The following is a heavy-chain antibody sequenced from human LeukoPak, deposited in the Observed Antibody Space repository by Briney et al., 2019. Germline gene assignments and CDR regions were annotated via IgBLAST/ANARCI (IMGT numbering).Heavy chain of an antibody. Sequence: PGGSLRLSCAASGFTFSSYGMHWVRQAPGKWLVWVSRINSDGSSTTYADSVKGRFTISRDNAKNTLYLQMNSLRVEDAAVYYCARVGYDIILRAPRELDYWSQGTLVTVSS. CDR2: INSDGSST. V-gene: IGHV3-74*01. D-gene: IGHD3-9*01. CDR1: GFTFSSYG. J-gene: IGHJ4*02. CDR3: ARVGYDIILRAPRELDY.